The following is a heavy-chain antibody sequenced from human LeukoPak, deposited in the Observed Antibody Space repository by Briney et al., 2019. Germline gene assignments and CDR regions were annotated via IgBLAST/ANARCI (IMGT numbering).Heavy chain of an antibody. J-gene: IGHJ4*02. Sequence: SETLSLTCTVSGGSISSYYWSWIRQPPGKGLEWIGYIYYSGSTNYNPSLKSRVTISVDTSKNQFSLKLSSATAADTAVYYCAILERGYFDYWGQGTLVTVSS. CDR3: AILERGYFDY. CDR2: IYYSGST. CDR1: GGSISSYY. V-gene: IGHV4-59*08. D-gene: IGHD1-1*01.